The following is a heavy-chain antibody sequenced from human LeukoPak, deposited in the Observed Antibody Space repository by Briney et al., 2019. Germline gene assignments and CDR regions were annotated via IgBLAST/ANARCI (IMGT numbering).Heavy chain of an antibody. CDR3: AKASGDIVVVPAAIGAFDI. V-gene: IGHV3-30*02. CDR2: IRYDGGNK. Sequence: PGGSLRHSCAASGFTFSSYGMHWVRQAPGKGLEWVAFIRYDGGNKYYADSVKGRFTISRDNSKNTLYLQMNSLRAEDTAVYYCAKASGDIVVVPAAIGAFDIWGQGTMVTVSS. D-gene: IGHD2-2*01. J-gene: IGHJ3*02. CDR1: GFTFSSYG.